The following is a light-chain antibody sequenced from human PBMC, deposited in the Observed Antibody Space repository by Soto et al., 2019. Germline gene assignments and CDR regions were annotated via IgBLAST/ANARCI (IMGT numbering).Light chain of an antibody. Sequence: QSALTQPASVSGSPGQSITISCTGTNSDVGGYNYVSWYQQHPGKAPKVIIYDVVIRPSGVSNRFSGSKSGNTASLTISGLQAEDEADYYCSSYTTSSTLIFGGGTKLTVL. CDR2: DVV. V-gene: IGLV2-14*01. CDR1: NSDVGGYNY. J-gene: IGLJ2*01. CDR3: SSYTTSSTLI.